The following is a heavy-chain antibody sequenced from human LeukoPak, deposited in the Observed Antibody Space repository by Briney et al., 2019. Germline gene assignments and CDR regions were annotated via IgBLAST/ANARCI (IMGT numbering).Heavy chain of an antibody. CDR3: AKDLEATTRGFDY. V-gene: IGHV3-30*18. Sequence: GGSLRLSCAASGFSFSSYGMHWARQAPGKGLEWVAVISYDGSNKYYALSVKGRFTISRDNSKNTLYLQMSSLRAEDTAEYYCAKDLEATTRGFDYWGQGSRVTVSS. D-gene: IGHD5-12*01. CDR2: ISYDGSNK. CDR1: GFSFSSYG. J-gene: IGHJ4*02.